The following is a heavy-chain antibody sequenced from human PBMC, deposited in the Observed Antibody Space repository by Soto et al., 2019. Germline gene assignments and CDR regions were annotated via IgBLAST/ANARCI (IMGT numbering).Heavy chain of an antibody. CDR2: IIPILGIA. CDR1: GGTFSSYT. J-gene: IGHJ1*01. D-gene: IGHD3-22*01. Sequence: GASVKVSCKASGGTFSSYTISWVRQAPGQGLEWMGRIIPILGIANYAQKFQGRVTITADKSTSTAYMELSSLRSEDTAVYYCARDDPNYYDSYCHWGQGTLVTVSS. V-gene: IGHV1-69*02. CDR3: ARDDPNYYDSYCH.